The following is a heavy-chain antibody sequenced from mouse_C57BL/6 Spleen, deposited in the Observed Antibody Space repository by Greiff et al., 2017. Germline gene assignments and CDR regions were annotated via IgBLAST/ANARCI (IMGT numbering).Heavy chain of an antibody. V-gene: IGHV5-17*01. D-gene: IGHD1-1*01. Sequence: EVNLVESGGGLVKPGGSLKLSCAASGFTFSDYGMHWVRQAPEQGLEWVAYISRGSSTIYYADTVKGRFTIARDNAKNTLFLQMTSLRSEDTAMYYCARPYYYGSYAMDYWGQGTSVTVSS. CDR3: ARPYYYGSYAMDY. J-gene: IGHJ4*01. CDR1: GFTFSDYG. CDR2: ISRGSSTI.